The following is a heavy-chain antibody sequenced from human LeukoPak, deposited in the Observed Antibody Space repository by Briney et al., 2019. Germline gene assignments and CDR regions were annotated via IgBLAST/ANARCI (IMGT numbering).Heavy chain of an antibody. D-gene: IGHD2-2*01. CDR2: IRFDGNNQ. V-gene: IGHV3-30*02. CDR1: GFTFSSFG. J-gene: IGHJ4*02. CDR3: AKAEYIVAVPEGN. Sequence: GGSLRLSCAASGFTFSSFGMHWVRQAPGKGLEWVAFIRFDGNNQYYADSVKGRFTISRDNSKNTLYLQMNSLRAEDTAVYYCAKAEYIVAVPEGNWGQGTLVTVSS.